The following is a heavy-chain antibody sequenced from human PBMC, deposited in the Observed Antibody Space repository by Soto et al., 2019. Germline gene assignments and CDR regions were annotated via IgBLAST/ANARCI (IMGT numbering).Heavy chain of an antibody. D-gene: IGHD4-17*01. J-gene: IGHJ2*01. CDR2: IYYSGST. CDR1: GGSISSYY. CDR3: ARRTVTLYWYFDL. Sequence: QVQLQESGPGLVKPSETLSLTCTVSGGSISSYYWSWIRQPPGKGLEWIGYIYYSGSTNYNPSLKSRVTISVDTSKNRFSLKLSSVTAADTAVYYCARRTVTLYWYFDLWGRGTLVTVSS. V-gene: IGHV4-59*08.